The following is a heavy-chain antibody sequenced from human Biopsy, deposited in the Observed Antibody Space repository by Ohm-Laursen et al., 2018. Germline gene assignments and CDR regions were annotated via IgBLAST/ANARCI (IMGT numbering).Heavy chain of an antibody. CDR1: GRTFSDYR. V-gene: IGHV4-34*08. CDR2: INQSGST. D-gene: IGHD4-17*01. Sequence: TLSLTCVVFGRTFSDYRWTWIRQPPGKGLEWIGQINQSGSTNYNPSLKSRVTISADASKYEFSLRLTYVTAADTAVYFCGNEVYGRDYWGLGARVTVSS. J-gene: IGHJ4*02. CDR3: GNEVYGRDY.